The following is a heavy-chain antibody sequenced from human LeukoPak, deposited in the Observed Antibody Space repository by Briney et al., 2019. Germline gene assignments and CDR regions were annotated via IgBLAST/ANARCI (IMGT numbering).Heavy chain of an antibody. CDR1: GFTFSSYG. D-gene: IGHD3-10*01. CDR3: AKDPMVRGVISYRFDL. Sequence: GGSLRLSCAASGFTFSSYGMHWVRQAPGKGLEWVAFIRYDGSNKYYADSVKGRFTISRDNSKNTLYVQMNSLRAEDTAVYYCAKDPMVRGVISYRFDLWGQGTLVTVSS. CDR2: IRYDGSNK. V-gene: IGHV3-30*02. J-gene: IGHJ5*02.